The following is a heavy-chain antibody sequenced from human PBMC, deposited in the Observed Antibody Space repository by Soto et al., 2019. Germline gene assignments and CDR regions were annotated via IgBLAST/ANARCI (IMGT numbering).Heavy chain of an antibody. CDR1: GFTFDDYA. CDR3: AKVGIAARPWGAFDI. D-gene: IGHD6-6*01. Sequence: EVQLVESGGGLVQPGRSLRLSCAASGFTFDDYAMHWVRQAPGKGLEWVSGISWNSGSIGYADSVKGRFTISRDNAKNSLYLQMNSLRAEDTALYYCAKVGIAARPWGAFDIWGQGTMVTVSS. V-gene: IGHV3-9*01. CDR2: ISWNSGSI. J-gene: IGHJ3*02.